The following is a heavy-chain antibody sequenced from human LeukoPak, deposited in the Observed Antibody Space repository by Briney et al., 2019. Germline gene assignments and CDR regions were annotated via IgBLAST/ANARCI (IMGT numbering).Heavy chain of an antibody. CDR2: ISYDGSNK. CDR1: GFTFSSYA. V-gene: IGHV3-30*04. Sequence: PGGSLRLSCAAPGFTFSSYAMHWVRQAPGKGLEWVAVISYDGSNKYYADSVKGRFTISRDNSKNTLYLQMNSLRAEDTAVYYCARVTYYDFWSGAGFDYWGQGTLVTVSS. J-gene: IGHJ4*02. CDR3: ARVTYYDFWSGAGFDY. D-gene: IGHD3-3*01.